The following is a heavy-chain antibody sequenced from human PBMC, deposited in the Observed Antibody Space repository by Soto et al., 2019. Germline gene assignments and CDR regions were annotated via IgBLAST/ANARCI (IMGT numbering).Heavy chain of an antibody. V-gene: IGHV4-31*03. D-gene: IGHD3-10*01. CDR1: GGSISSGGYY. J-gene: IGHJ4*02. Sequence: QVQLQESGPGLVKPSQTLSLTCTVSGGSISSGGYYWSWIRQHPGKGLEWIGYIYYSGSTYYNPSLNSRVTISVDTSKNQFSLKLSSVTAADTAVYYCARGIRLSSSVTYYFDYWGQGTLVTVSS. CDR3: ARGIRLSSSVTYYFDY. CDR2: IYYSGST.